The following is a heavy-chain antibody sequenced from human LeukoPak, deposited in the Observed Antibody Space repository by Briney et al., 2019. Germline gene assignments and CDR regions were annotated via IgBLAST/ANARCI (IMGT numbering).Heavy chain of an antibody. CDR3: ARDKYYYGSGLDY. D-gene: IGHD3-10*01. J-gene: IGHJ4*02. CDR1: GFTFSSYA. V-gene: IGHV3-23*01. Sequence: GGSLRLSCAASGFTFSSYAMSWVRQAPGKGLEWVSAISGSGGSTYYADSVKGRFTISRDNSKNTLYLQMNSLRPEDTAFYYCARDKYYYGSGLDYWGQGTLVTVSS. CDR2: ISGSGGST.